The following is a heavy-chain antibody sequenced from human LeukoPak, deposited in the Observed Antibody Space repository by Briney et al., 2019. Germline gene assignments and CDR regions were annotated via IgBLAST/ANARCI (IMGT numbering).Heavy chain of an antibody. Sequence: QVQLQESGPGLVKPSGTLSLTCTVSGGSISSSNWWSWVRQPPGKGLEWIGEVYHSGSTTYNSSLKSRLTMSIDKSKNHFSLNLSSVTAADTAVYYCARRYYGSGTNYFDYWGQGTLVTVSS. CDR1: GGSISSSNW. CDR3: ARRYYGSGTNYFDY. D-gene: IGHD3-10*01. CDR2: VYHSGST. V-gene: IGHV4-4*02. J-gene: IGHJ4*02.